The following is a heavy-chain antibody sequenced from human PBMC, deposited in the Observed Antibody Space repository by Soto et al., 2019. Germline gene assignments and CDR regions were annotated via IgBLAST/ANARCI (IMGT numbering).Heavy chain of an antibody. Sequence: QVQLVQSGAEVKKPGASVNISCKASGFTFTKYALHWVRQAPGQRPEWMGCGNAGSGNTRYLQRFQGRITITRDTSASTVYLDLSSLTSEDTAVYFCARDYADIAVAGIPLLAHWGQGTLVTVSS. J-gene: IGHJ4*01. D-gene: IGHD6-19*01. CDR1: GFTFTKYA. CDR3: ARDYADIAVAGIPLLAH. V-gene: IGHV1-3*01. CDR2: GNAGSGNT.